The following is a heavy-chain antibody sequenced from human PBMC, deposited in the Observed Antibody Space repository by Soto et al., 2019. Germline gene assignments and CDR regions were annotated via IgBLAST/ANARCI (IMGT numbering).Heavy chain of an antibody. CDR3: ARRHYDILTGGDWFDP. V-gene: IGHV1-8*01. D-gene: IGHD3-9*01. J-gene: IGHJ5*02. CDR1: GYTFTSYD. Sequence: QVQLVQSGAEVKKPGASVKVSCKASGYTFTSYDINWVRQATGQGLEWMGWMDPNSDNTGDAQKFQSRVTMTRNTSISTAYMELSSLGSEDTAWYYGARRHYDILTGGDWFDPWGQGTLVTVSS. CDR2: MDPNSDNT.